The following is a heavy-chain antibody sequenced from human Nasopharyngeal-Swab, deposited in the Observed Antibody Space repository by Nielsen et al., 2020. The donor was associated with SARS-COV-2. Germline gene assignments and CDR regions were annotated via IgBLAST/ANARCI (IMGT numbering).Heavy chain of an antibody. CDR3: AKEGATGWFDP. Sequence: GSLRLSCTVSGVSISSQYWSWIRQPPGKGLEWIGYISHNSGTNYNPSLKSRVTMFMDTSKNRFSLKLRSVTAADTAVYYCAKEGATGWFDPWGQGTLVTVSS. J-gene: IGHJ5*02. CDR2: ISHNSGT. CDR1: GVSISSQY. V-gene: IGHV4-59*11.